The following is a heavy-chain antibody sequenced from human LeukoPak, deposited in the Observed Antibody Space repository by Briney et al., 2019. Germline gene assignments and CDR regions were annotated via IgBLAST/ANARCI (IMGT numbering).Heavy chain of an antibody. D-gene: IGHD5-18*01. J-gene: IGHJ3*02. CDR3: ARWKKSGYTDAFDI. V-gene: IGHV1-18*01. Sequence: APAKVSCKASGYTFTSYGISWVRQAPGQGLEWMGWISAYNGNTNYAQKLQGRVTMTTDTSTSTAYMELRSLRSDDTAVYYCARWKKSGYTDAFDIWGQGTMVTVSS. CDR2: ISAYNGNT. CDR1: GYTFTSYG.